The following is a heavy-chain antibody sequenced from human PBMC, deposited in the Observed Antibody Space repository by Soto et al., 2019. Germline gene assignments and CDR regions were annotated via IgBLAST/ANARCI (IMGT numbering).Heavy chain of an antibody. D-gene: IGHD1-26*01. Sequence: ETLSPTCTVSGGSISSYYWSWIRQPPGKGLEWIGYIYYSGSTNYNPSLKSRVTISVDTSKNQFSLKLSSVTAADTAVYYCARVLVGSYYGMAFCGQGSTVIVSS. CDR2: IYYSGST. V-gene: IGHV4-59*01. J-gene: IGHJ6*02. CDR1: GGSISSYY. CDR3: ARVLVGSYYGMAF.